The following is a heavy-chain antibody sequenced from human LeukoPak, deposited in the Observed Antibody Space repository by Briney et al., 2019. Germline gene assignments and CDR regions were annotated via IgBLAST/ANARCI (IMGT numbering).Heavy chain of an antibody. J-gene: IGHJ4*02. CDR2: IKQDGSEK. CDR1: GFTFISYW. V-gene: IGHV3-7*01. CDR3: ARDRRAVAVFDY. D-gene: IGHD6-19*01. Sequence: GGSLRLSCAASGFTFISYWMSWVRQAPGKGLEWVANIKQDGSEKYYVDSVKGRFTISRDNAKDSLYLQMNSLRAEDTAVYYCARDRRAVAVFDYWGQGTLVTVSS.